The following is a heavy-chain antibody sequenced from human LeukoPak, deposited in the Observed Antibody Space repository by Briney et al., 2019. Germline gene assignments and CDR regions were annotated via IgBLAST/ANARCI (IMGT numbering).Heavy chain of an antibody. Sequence: GSSVKVSCKASGGTFSSYAISWVRQAPGQGLEWMGWISAYNGNTNYAQKLQGRVTMTTDTSTSTAYMELRSLRSDDTAVYYCARVGREVLRAVDYWGQGTLVTVSS. J-gene: IGHJ4*02. CDR2: ISAYNGNT. D-gene: IGHD3-3*01. V-gene: IGHV1-18*01. CDR3: ARVGREVLRAVDY. CDR1: GGTFSSYA.